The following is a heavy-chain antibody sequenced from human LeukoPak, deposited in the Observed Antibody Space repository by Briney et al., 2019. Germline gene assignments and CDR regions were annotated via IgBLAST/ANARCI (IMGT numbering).Heavy chain of an antibody. CDR1: GFTLSSYS. Sequence: PGGSLRLSCAASGFTLSSYSMNWVRQAPGKGLEWVSSISSSSSYIYYADSVKGRFTISRDNAKNSLYLQMNSLRAEDTAVYYCARVTGASLGVDYWGQGTLVTVSS. CDR2: ISSSSSYI. D-gene: IGHD3-16*01. J-gene: IGHJ4*02. V-gene: IGHV3-21*01. CDR3: ARVTGASLGVDY.